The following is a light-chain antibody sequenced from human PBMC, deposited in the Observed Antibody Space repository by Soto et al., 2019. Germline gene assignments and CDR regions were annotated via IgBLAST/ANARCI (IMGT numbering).Light chain of an antibody. Sequence: SVLTQPASVSGSPGQSITIPCTGTSSDVGGYNYVSWYQQHPDKAPKPMIYDVSDRPSGVSDRFSGSKSGNTASLTISGLQADDGADYYCTSYASSGTPFVFGTGTKVTVL. CDR2: DVS. J-gene: IGLJ1*01. CDR1: SSDVGGYNY. CDR3: TSYASSGTPFV. V-gene: IGLV2-14*01.